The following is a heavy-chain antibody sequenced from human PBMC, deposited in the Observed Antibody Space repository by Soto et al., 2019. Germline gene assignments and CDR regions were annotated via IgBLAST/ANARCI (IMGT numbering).Heavy chain of an antibody. CDR3: ARSGSSPDYYFDY. CDR1: GFTFSSYG. CDR2: IWYDGSNK. D-gene: IGHD1-26*01. J-gene: IGHJ4*02. V-gene: IGHV3-33*01. Sequence: GGSLRLSCAASGFTFSSYGMHWVRQAPGKGLEWVAVIWYDGSNKYYADSVKGRFTISRDNSKNTLYLQMNSLRAEDTAVYYCARSGSSPDYYFDYWGQGTLVTVSS.